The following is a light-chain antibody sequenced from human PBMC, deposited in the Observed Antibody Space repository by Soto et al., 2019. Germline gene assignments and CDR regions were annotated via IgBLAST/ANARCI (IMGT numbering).Light chain of an antibody. V-gene: IGLV4-60*02. CDR3: ETWDSNTHTV. Sequence: QPVLTQSSSASASLGSSVKLTCTLSSGHSGYIIAWHQQQPGKAPRYLMKLEGSGSYNKGSGVPDRFSGYTSGADRYLTISNLQFEDEADYYCETWDSNTHTVFGGGTKLTVL. CDR1: SGHSGYI. J-gene: IGLJ3*02. CDR2: LEGSGSY.